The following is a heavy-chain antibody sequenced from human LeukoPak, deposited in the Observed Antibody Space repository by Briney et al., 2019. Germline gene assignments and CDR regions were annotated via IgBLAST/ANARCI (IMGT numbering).Heavy chain of an antibody. CDR3: ARGAGSYYNGIFDY. V-gene: IGHV1-69*13. CDR1: GDTFTSYY. D-gene: IGHD3-10*01. CDR2: IIPIFGTA. Sequence: ASVKVSYKASGDTFTSYYMHWVRQAPGQGLEWRGGIIPIFGTANYAQKFQGRVTITADESTSTAYMELSSLRSEDTAVYYCARGAGSYYNGIFDYWGQGTLVTVSS. J-gene: IGHJ4*02.